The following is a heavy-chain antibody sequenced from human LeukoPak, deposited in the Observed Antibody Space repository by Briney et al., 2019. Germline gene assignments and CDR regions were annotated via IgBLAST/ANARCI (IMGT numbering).Heavy chain of an antibody. D-gene: IGHD2-2*01. CDR1: GFTFSSYA. J-gene: IGHJ6*04. Sequence: GRSLRLSCAASGFTFSSYAMHWVRQAPGKGLEWVAVISYDGSNKYYAGSVKGRFTISRDNSKNTLYLQMNSLRAEDTAVYYCARDNCSSTSCHDYYYGMDVWGKGTTVTVSS. CDR2: ISYDGSNK. V-gene: IGHV3-30*04. CDR3: ARDNCSSTSCHDYYYGMDV.